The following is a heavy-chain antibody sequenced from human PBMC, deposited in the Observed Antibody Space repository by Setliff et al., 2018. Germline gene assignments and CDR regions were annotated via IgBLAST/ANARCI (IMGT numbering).Heavy chain of an antibody. Sequence: TLSLTCVVSGGSFSGYQWSWIRQPPGKGLDWIGEINHSGSTNYSPSLKSRVSISVDKSSNQFSLKLTSVTAADTAAYYCARAQVVFAISAPVWYFEFWGRGTQVTVSS. CDR3: ARAQVVFAISAPVWYFEF. D-gene: IGHD2-21*01. CDR1: GGSFSGYQ. V-gene: IGHV4-34*01. CDR2: INHSGST. J-gene: IGHJ2*01.